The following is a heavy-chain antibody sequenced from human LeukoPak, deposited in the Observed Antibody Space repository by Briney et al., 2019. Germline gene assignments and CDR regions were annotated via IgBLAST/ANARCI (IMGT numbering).Heavy chain of an antibody. J-gene: IGHJ4*02. CDR1: GYSFTSYW. V-gene: IGHV5-51*01. Sequence: AESLKISCKGSGYSFTSYWIGWVRQIPGKGLEWMGIIYPGDSDTTYSPSFQGQVTISADKSISTAYLQWSSLKASDTAMYYCARQSAQSGEFSYWGQGTLVTVSS. CDR3: ARQSAQSGEFSY. CDR2: IYPGDSDT. D-gene: IGHD3-10*01.